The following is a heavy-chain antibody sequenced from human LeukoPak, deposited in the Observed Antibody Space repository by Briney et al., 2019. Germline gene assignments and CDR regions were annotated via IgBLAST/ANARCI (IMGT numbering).Heavy chain of an antibody. D-gene: IGHD5-18*01. CDR2: ISSSSSTI. CDR1: GFTFSSYS. V-gene: IGHV3-48*04. CDR3: AKDGYSYGDYFDY. Sequence: HPGGSLRLSCAASGFTFSSYSMNWVRQAPGKGLEWVSYISSSSSTIYYADSVKGRFTISRDNAKNSLYLQMNSLRAEDTAVYYCAKDGYSYGDYFDYWGQGTLVTVSS. J-gene: IGHJ4*02.